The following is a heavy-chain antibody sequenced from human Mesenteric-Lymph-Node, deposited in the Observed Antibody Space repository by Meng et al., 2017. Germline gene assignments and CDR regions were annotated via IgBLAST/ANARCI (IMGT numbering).Heavy chain of an antibody. Sequence: GESLKISCAASGFTFSSYWMHWVRQVPGKGLVWVSRINSDGSSTSYADSVKGRFTISRDNAKNTVYLQMNSLRAEDTAVYYCATRITIFGARIDYWGQGTLVTVSS. J-gene: IGHJ4*02. V-gene: IGHV3-74*01. D-gene: IGHD3-3*01. CDR2: INSDGSST. CDR3: ATRITIFGARIDY. CDR1: GFTFSSYW.